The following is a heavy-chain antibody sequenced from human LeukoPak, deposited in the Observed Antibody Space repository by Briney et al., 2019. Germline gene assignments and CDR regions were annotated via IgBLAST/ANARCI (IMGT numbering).Heavy chain of an antibody. Sequence: GGSLRLSCAASGFTFSSYSMNWVRQAPGKGLEWVSYISSSSSTIYYADSVKGRFTISRDDAKNSLYLQMKSLRAEDTAVYYCARLQDGYYFDFWGQGTLVTVST. CDR1: GFTFSSYS. CDR2: ISSSSSTI. J-gene: IGHJ4*02. V-gene: IGHV3-48*04. CDR3: ARLQDGYYFDF. D-gene: IGHD5-24*01.